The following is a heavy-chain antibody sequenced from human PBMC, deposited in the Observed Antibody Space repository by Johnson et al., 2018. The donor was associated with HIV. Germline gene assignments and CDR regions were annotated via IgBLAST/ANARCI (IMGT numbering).Heavy chain of an antibody. CDR3: AKDRSTGWYPAFDI. J-gene: IGHJ3*02. D-gene: IGHD6-19*01. V-gene: IGHV3-23*04. CDR1: GFTFSSYA. Sequence: VQLVESGGGLIQPGGSLRLSCEASGFTFSSYAMNWVRQAPGKGLEWVSAISGRCGSTYYADSVKGRFTISRDNSKNTLYLQMNSLRAEDTALYYCAKDRSTGWYPAFDIWGQGTMVTVSS. CDR2: ISGRCGST.